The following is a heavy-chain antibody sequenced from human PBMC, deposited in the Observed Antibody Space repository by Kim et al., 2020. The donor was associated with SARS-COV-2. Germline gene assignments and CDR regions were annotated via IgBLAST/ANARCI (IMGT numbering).Heavy chain of an antibody. V-gene: IGHV4-34*01. CDR3: ARYRPSGRVPHYYYYYGMDV. J-gene: IGHJ6*02. D-gene: IGHD2-8*02. CDR2: INHSGST. Sequence: SETLSLTCAVYGGSFSGYYWSWIRQPPGKGLEWIGEINHSGSTNYNPSLKSRVTISVDTSKNQFSLKLSSVTAADTAVYYCARYRPSGRVPHYYYYYGMDVWGQGTTVTVSS. CDR1: GGSFSGYY.